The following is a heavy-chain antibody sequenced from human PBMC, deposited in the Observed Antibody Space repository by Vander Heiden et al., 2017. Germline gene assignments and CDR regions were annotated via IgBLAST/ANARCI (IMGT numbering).Heavy chain of an antibody. CDR1: GGSISSYY. CDR2: IYYSGST. J-gene: IGHJ6*02. Sequence: QVQLQVSVPGLVKPSATLSLTCTVSGGSISSYYWSWIRQPPGKGLEWIGYIYYSGSTNYNPSLKSRVTISVDTSKNQFALKLSSVTAADTAVYYCARAAPYYYYGVDVWGQGTTVTVSS. V-gene: IGHV4-59*01. CDR3: ARAAPYYYYGVDV.